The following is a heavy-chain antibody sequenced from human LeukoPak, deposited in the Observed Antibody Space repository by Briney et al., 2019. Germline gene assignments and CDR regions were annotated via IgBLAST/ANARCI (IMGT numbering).Heavy chain of an antibody. Sequence: GGSLRLSCAASGFTFSSYAMSWVRQAPGKGLEWVSAISGGGGITYYADSVKGRFTISRDNSKNTVYLQMNSLRAEGTAVYFCAKYLGLRYFDWLLGGDYWGQGTLVTVSS. CDR1: GFTFSSYA. V-gene: IGHV3-23*01. CDR2: ISGGGGIT. CDR3: AKYLGLRYFDWLLGGDY. D-gene: IGHD3-9*01. J-gene: IGHJ4*02.